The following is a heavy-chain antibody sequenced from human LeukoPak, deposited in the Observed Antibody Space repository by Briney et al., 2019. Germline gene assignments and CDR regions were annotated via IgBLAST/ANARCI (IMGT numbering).Heavy chain of an antibody. Sequence: GGSLRLSCAASGFTFSSYGMHWVPQAPGKGLEWVAVISYDGSNKYYADSVKGRFTISRDNSKNTLYLQMNSLRAEDTAVYYCAKVYCSGGSCPPDYWGQGTLVTVSS. CDR3: AKVYCSGGSCPPDY. V-gene: IGHV3-30*18. CDR1: GFTFSSYG. D-gene: IGHD2-15*01. J-gene: IGHJ4*02. CDR2: ISYDGSNK.